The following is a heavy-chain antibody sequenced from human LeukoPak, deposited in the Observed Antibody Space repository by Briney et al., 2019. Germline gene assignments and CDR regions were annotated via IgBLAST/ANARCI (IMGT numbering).Heavy chain of an antibody. V-gene: IGHV3-23*01. Sequence: GGSLRLSCAASGFTFSSYAMSWVRQAPGKGLEWVSAISGRGGSTYYADSVKGRFTISRDNSRNTLYLQMNSLRAEDTAVYYCAKDPSNSSGWYDYWGQGTLVTVSS. J-gene: IGHJ4*02. CDR2: ISGRGGST. CDR1: GFTFSSYA. D-gene: IGHD6-19*01. CDR3: AKDPSNSSGWYDY.